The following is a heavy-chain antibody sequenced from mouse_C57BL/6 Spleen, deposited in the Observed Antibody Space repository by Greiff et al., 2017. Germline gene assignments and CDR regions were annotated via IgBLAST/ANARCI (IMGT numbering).Heavy chain of an antibody. CDR3: ARSTVGAGFDY. CDR1: GYTFTSYW. D-gene: IGHD1-1*01. J-gene: IGHJ2*01. V-gene: IGHV1-64*01. Sequence: QVQLQQPGAELVKPGASVKLSCKASGYTFTSYWMHWVKQRPGQGLEWIGMIHPNSGSTNYNEKFKSKATLTVDKSSSTAYMQLSSLTSEDSAVYYCARSTVGAGFDYWGQGTTLTVSS. CDR2: IHPNSGST.